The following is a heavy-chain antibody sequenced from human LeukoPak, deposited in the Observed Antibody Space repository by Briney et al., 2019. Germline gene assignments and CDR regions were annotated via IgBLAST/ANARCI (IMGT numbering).Heavy chain of an antibody. CDR1: GFTFSSYA. Sequence: QPGGSLRLSCAASGFTFSSYAMSWVRQAPGKGLEWVSAISGSGGSTYYADSVKGRFTISRDTSKNTVSLQMNSLRAEDTAVYFCARVGDHFHWNLDLWGRGTLVSVSS. J-gene: IGHJ2*01. V-gene: IGHV3-23*01. D-gene: IGHD3-3*02. CDR2: ISGSGGST. CDR3: ARVGDHFHWNLDL.